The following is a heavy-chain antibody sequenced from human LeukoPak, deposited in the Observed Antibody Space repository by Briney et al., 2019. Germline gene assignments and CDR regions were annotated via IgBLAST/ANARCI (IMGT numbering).Heavy chain of an antibody. CDR1: GFTFSSYG. V-gene: IGHV3-30*03. CDR3: ARDQYDTWSRRGNFDS. Sequence: GGSLRLSCAASGFTFSSYGMHWVRQAPGKGLDWVAVISNDGSKKYYADSVKGRFTISRDNTKNSLYLQMNSLRAEDTAVFYCARDQYDTWSRRGNFDSWGQGTLVIVSS. J-gene: IGHJ4*02. CDR2: ISNDGSKK. D-gene: IGHD3-3*01.